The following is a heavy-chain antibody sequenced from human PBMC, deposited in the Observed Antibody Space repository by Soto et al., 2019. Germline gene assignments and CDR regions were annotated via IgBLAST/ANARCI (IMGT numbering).Heavy chain of an antibody. V-gene: IGHV4-4*02. CDR1: SDSISSTNW. J-gene: IGHJ4*02. CDR2: IYHSGTT. CDR3: ARDRQRGYCTGGSCYSYLDY. D-gene: IGHD2-15*01. Sequence: SETLSLTCAVSSDSISSTNWWTWVRQPPGKGLEWIGEIYHSGTTNYNPSLKSRVTMSVDTSKNQFSLKLSSVTAADTAVYYCARDRQRGYCTGGSCYSYLDYWGQGALVTVSS.